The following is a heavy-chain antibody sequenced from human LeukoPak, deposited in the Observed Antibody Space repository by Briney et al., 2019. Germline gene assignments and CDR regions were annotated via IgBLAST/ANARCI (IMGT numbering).Heavy chain of an antibody. D-gene: IGHD2-2*01. J-gene: IGHJ4*02. Sequence: ASVKVSSKASGYTLTGYYMHWVRQAPGQGLKGMGWISPKSGGTNYAQKFQGRVTMTRDTSISTAYMELSRLRSDDTAVYYCARAVDCSSTSCYLFDYWGQGTLVTVSS. CDR2: ISPKSGGT. V-gene: IGHV1-2*02. CDR1: GYTLTGYY. CDR3: ARAVDCSSTSCYLFDY.